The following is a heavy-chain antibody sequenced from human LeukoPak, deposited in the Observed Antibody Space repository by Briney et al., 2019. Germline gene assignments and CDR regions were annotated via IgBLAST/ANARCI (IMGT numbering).Heavy chain of an antibody. CDR2: IYYSGST. Sequence: PSQTLSLTCTVSGGSISSGDYYWSWIRQPPGKGLEWIGYIYYSGSTYYNPSLKSRVTISVDTSKNQFSLRLSSVTAADTAVYYCARVGGENSGYYFLSAWGQGTLVTVSS. D-gene: IGHD1-26*01. CDR3: ARVGGENSGYYFLSA. V-gene: IGHV4-30-4*08. CDR1: GGSISSGDYY. J-gene: IGHJ5*02.